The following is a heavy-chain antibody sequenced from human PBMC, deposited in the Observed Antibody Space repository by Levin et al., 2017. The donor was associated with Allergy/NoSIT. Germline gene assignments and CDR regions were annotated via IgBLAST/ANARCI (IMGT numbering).Heavy chain of an antibody. CDR2: INPNSGGT. Sequence: ASVKVSCKASGDTFTGYYMHWVRQAPGQGLEWMGWINPNSGGTNYAQKFQGRVTMTRDTSISTAYMELSRLRSDDTAFYYCARVGSGWYQLGYFDYWGQGTLVTVSS. V-gene: IGHV1-2*02. J-gene: IGHJ4*02. CDR1: GDTFTGYY. CDR3: ARVGSGWYQLGYFDY. D-gene: IGHD6-13*01.